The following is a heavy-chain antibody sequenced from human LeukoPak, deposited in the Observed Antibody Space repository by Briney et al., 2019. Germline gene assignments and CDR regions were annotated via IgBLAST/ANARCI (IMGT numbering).Heavy chain of an antibody. Sequence: PGGSLRLSCAESGFTFSSYGMHWVRQAPGKGLEWVAFIRYDGSNKYYADSVKGRFTISRDNSKNTLYLQMNSLRAEDTAVYYCAKVGIAAAIYYYYMDVWGKGTTVTVSS. CDR1: GFTFSSYG. V-gene: IGHV3-30*02. CDR2: IRYDGSNK. CDR3: AKVGIAAAIYYYYMDV. J-gene: IGHJ6*03. D-gene: IGHD6-13*01.